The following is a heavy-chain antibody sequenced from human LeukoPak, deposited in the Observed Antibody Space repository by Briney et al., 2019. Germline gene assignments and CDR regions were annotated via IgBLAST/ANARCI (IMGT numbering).Heavy chain of an antibody. Sequence: GGSLRLSCAASGFTFNTYSMNWVRQAPGKGLEWVSSISSSSSYIYYADSVKGRFTISRDNAKNSLYLQMNSLRAEDTAVYYCARGAAAGNFYFDYWGQGTLVTVSS. V-gene: IGHV3-21*01. J-gene: IGHJ4*02. CDR1: GFTFNTYS. CDR2: ISSSSSYI. D-gene: IGHD6-13*01. CDR3: ARGAAAGNFYFDY.